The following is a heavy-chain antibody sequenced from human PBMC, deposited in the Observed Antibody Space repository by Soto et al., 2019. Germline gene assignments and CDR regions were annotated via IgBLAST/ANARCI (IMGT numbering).Heavy chain of an antibody. CDR3: TRSDYDTSGYTDY. D-gene: IGHD3-22*01. V-gene: IGHV3-11*01. J-gene: IGHJ4*02. Sequence: QVHLMESGGGLVKPGGSLRLSCAASGFAFSADYMSSLRQAPGKGLEWLSYISESGTTVYYADSVKGRFTISRDNAKNSLYLQMNSLRVEDTAVYYCTRSDYDTSGYTDYWGQGTLVTVSS. CDR2: ISESGTTV. CDR1: GFAFSADY.